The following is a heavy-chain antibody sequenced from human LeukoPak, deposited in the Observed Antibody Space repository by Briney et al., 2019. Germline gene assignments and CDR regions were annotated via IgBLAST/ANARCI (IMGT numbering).Heavy chain of an antibody. J-gene: IGHJ4*02. Sequence: SETLSLTCTVSDGSISSSSYYWGWIRQPPGKGLEWIGSIYYGSVFYSVSTYYNPSLKSRVTMSGDTPKKQFSLNLRSVTAADAAVYYCAREGPGGSGCHDYWGQGTLVTVSS. D-gene: IGHD2-15*01. V-gene: IGHV4-39*07. CDR3: AREGPGGSGCHDY. CDR2: IYYGSVFYSVST. CDR1: DGSISSSSYY.